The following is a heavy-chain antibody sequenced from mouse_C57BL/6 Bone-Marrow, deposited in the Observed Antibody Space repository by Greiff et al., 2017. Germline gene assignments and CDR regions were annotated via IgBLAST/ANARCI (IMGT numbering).Heavy chain of an antibody. V-gene: IGHV1-55*01. CDR3: TRSGPLGRSFDY. J-gene: IGHJ2*01. Sequence: QVQLQQPGAELVKPGASVKMSCKASGYTFTSYWITWVKQRPGQGLEWIGDISPTSGRTNYNEKFKSKAILTVDTSSTTAYRQLSSLTSEDSAVFYCTRSGPLGRSFDYWGQGTTLTVSS. CDR2: ISPTSGRT. D-gene: IGHD4-1*01. CDR1: GYTFTSYW.